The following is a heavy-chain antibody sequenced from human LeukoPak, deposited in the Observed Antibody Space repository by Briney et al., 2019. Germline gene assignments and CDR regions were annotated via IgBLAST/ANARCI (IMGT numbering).Heavy chain of an antibody. Sequence: PSETLSLICTVSGHSISSSSYSWGWIRQPPGKGLEWIESIYYSGSTYYNPSLKSRVTISVDTSKNQFSLKLSSVTAADTAVYYCARRSYYYGSGTYYNVGGDYWGQGTLVTVSS. D-gene: IGHD3-10*01. J-gene: IGHJ4*02. V-gene: IGHV4-39*01. CDR3: ARRSYYYGSGTYYNVGGDY. CDR2: IYYSGST. CDR1: GHSISSSSYS.